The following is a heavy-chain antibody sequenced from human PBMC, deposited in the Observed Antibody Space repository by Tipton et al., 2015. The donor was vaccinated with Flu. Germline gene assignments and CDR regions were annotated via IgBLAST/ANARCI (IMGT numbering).Heavy chain of an antibody. CDR1: GGSMSSYY. J-gene: IGHJ5*02. D-gene: IGHD1-26*01. CDR3: ARDFHPTTNWFDP. V-gene: IGHV4-4*07. Sequence: TLSLTCTVAGGSMSSYYWSWIRQPAGKGLEWIGRMYTSGSTNYNPSLKSRVTMSVDTSKEQFSLNLSSVTAADTAVYYCARDFHPTTNWFDPWGQGTLVTVSS. CDR2: MYTSGST.